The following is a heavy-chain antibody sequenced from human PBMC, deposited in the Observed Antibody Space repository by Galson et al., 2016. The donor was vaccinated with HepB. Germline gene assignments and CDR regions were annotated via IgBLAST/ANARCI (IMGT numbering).Heavy chain of an antibody. V-gene: IGHV1-24*01. CDR1: GYTLTELS. D-gene: IGHD3-3*01. CDR2: SDPRDGET. CDR3: ATVDFWSGNNFDY. Sequence: SVKVSCKVSGYTLTELSMHWVRQAPGKGLEWMGGSDPRDGETIYAQKFQGRVTMTEDTSTDTAYMELSSLRSEDTAVYYCATVDFWSGNNFDYWGQGTLVTVSS. J-gene: IGHJ4*02.